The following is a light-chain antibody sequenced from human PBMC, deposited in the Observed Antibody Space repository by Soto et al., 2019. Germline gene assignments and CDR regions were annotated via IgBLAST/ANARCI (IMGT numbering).Light chain of an antibody. CDR3: QQYDSYSSGP. CDR1: QIITNR. CDR2: KAS. V-gene: IGKV1-5*03. J-gene: IGKJ1*01. Sequence: DIQMTQSPSTLSASVGDRVTITCRASQIITNRLAWYQQKPGKAPKLLIYKASTLKSGVPSRFSGSGSGTEFTLTISNLQPDDFATYYCQQYDSYSSGPFGQGTKVDIK.